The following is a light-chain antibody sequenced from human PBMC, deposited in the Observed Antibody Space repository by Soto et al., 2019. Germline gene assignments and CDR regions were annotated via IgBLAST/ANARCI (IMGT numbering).Light chain of an antibody. Sequence: DIQMTQSPASLSASVGDRVTITCQASRDIDKFLNWYQQKPGKAPKLLIDDASNLATGVPSRFSGSGSGTHFTFTISSLQPEDVATYYCQQYDDLPITFGQGTRLENK. V-gene: IGKV1-33*01. CDR2: DAS. CDR1: RDIDKF. J-gene: IGKJ5*01. CDR3: QQYDDLPIT.